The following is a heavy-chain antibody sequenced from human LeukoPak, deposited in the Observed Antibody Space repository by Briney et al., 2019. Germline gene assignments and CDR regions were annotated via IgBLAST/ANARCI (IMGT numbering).Heavy chain of an antibody. CDR2: ISYSGTP. J-gene: IGHJ6*03. Sequence: PSETLSLTCAVYGDSFSGFYWTWVRQAPGKGLEWIGEISYSGTPRYNPSLNSRITVTLDTSKKQISLNLSPVTAADTAVYYCVRGNVNHYHSVADEYYYYMDVWGKGTAVIVSS. CDR3: VRGNVNHYHSVADEYYYYMDV. CDR1: GDSFSGFY. V-gene: IGHV4-34*01. D-gene: IGHD6-19*01.